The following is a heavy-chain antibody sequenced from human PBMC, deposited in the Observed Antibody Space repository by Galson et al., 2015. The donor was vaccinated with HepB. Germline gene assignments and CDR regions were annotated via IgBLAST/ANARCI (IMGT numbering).Heavy chain of an antibody. D-gene: IGHD5-12*01. V-gene: IGHV1-69*02. CDR2: IIPILGIA. Sequence: SVKVSCKASGGTFSSYTISWVRQAPGQGLEWMGRIIPILGIANYAQKFQGRVTITADKSTSTAYMELSSLRSEDTAVYYCARAGIVATPYFDYWGQGTLVTVSS. CDR1: GGTFSSYT. J-gene: IGHJ4*02. CDR3: ARAGIVATPYFDY.